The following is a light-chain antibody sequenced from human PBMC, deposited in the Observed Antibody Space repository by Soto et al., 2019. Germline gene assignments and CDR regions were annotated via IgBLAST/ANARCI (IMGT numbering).Light chain of an antibody. V-gene: IGKV1-5*03. CDR3: QQYDSYPVT. CDR2: QAS. CDR1: RNIDIW. J-gene: IGKJ4*01. Sequence: DIQMTQSPSTLSASVGDRVTTTCRASRNIDIWLAWYQQKPGKAPKLLIYQASTLESGVPSRFSGSGSGTEFTLTITSLQPADFATYYCQQYDSYPVTFGGGTKVEIK.